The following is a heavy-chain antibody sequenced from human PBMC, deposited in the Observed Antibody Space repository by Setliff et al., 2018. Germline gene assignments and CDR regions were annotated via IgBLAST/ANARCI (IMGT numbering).Heavy chain of an antibody. CDR2: ISYDSIVI. D-gene: IGHD4-17*01. CDR3: ARGRLRKYYFDY. CDR1: GFTFSTYS. V-gene: IGHV3-48*01. Sequence: PGGSLRLSCAASGFTFSTYSMNWVRQAPGKGLEWISSISYDSIVITYADSVKGRFTISKDDAKNSMYLQMNNLRAEDTAVYYCARGRLRKYYFDYWGQGTLVTVSS. J-gene: IGHJ4*02.